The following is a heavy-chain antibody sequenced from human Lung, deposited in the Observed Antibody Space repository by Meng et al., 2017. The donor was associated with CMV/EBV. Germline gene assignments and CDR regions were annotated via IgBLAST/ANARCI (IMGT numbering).Heavy chain of an antibody. CDR1: GFTFDDYT. V-gene: IGHV3-43*01. CDR2: ISWDGGST. CDR3: AKEGRYCSSTSCFYYFDY. J-gene: IGHJ4*02. D-gene: IGHD2-2*01. Sequence: ESLKISXAASGFTFDDYTMHWVRQAPGKGLEWVSLISWDGGSTYYADSVKGRFTISRDNSKNSLYLQMNSLRTEDTALYYCAKEGRYCSSTSCFYYFDYWGKGHRVNGAS.